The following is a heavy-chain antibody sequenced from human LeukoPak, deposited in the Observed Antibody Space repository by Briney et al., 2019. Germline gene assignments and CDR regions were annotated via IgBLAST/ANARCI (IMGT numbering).Heavy chain of an antibody. CDR2: MNPNSGNT. V-gene: IGHV1-8*01. J-gene: IGHJ3*02. CDR3: ARLVGGSGLNAFDI. Sequence: ASVKVSCKASGYTFSSYDINWVRQATGQGLEWMGWMNPNSGNTGYTQKFQGRVTMTRNTSIGTAYMELSSLRSEDTAVYYCARLVGGSGLNAFDIWGQGTMVTVSS. D-gene: IGHD3-10*01. CDR1: GYTFSSYD.